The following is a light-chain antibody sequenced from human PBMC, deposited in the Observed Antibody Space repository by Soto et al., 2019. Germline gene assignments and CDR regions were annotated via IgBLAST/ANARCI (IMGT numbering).Light chain of an antibody. Sequence: QSVLTQPASVSGSPGQSITISCTGTSSDVGGSNSVSWYQQHPGKAPKLMIYDVSNRPSGVSNRFSGSKSGNTASLTISGLQAEDEAEYYCSSYTSSSTPYVFGTGTKVTVL. CDR3: SSYTSSSTPYV. J-gene: IGLJ1*01. CDR1: SSDVGGSNS. CDR2: DVS. V-gene: IGLV2-14*01.